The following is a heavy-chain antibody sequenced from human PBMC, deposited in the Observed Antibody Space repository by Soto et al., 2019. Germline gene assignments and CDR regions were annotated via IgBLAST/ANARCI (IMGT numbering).Heavy chain of an antibody. CDR3: ARVESSTVTSFDY. Sequence: GASVKVSCKASGYTFTGYYMHWVRQAPGQGLEWMGWINPNSGGTNYAQKFQGWVTMTRDTSISTAYMELSRLRSDDTAVYYCARVESSTVTSFDYWGQGTLVTVSS. CDR2: INPNSGGT. J-gene: IGHJ4*02. V-gene: IGHV1-2*04. CDR1: GYTFTGYY. D-gene: IGHD4-17*01.